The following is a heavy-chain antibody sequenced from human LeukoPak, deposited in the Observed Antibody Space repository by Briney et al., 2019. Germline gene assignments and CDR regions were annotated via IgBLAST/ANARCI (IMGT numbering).Heavy chain of an antibody. CDR1: GGSISSYY. CDR3: ARRTTGTGPFDY. J-gene: IGHJ4*02. CDR2: IYYRGST. V-gene: IGHV4-59*08. Sequence: PSETLSLTCTVSGGSISSYYWSWIRQPPGKGLEWIAYIYYRGSTNYNPSLESRVTISVDTSKNQFSLKLSSVTAADTAVYYCARRTTGTGPFDYWGQGTLVTVSS. D-gene: IGHD1-1*01.